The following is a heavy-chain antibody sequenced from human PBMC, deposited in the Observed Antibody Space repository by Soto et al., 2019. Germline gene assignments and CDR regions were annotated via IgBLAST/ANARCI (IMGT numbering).Heavy chain of an antibody. D-gene: IGHD6-19*01. J-gene: IGHJ4*02. CDR2: TYYRSNWRH. CDR1: GDSVSSNTAA. CDR3: ARGVAGSGFDL. Sequence: SRTCAISGDSVSSNTAAWNWIRSSPSRGLEWLGRTYYRSNWRHDYAVSVKSRITVNPDTSKNHFSLQLNSVTPDDTAVYYCARGVAGSGFDLWGQGTLVTVSS. V-gene: IGHV6-1*01.